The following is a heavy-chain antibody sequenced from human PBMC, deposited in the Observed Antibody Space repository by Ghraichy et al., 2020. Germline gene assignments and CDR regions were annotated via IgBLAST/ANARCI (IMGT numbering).Heavy chain of an antibody. CDR3: ARDLYDFWSGPQGY. D-gene: IGHD3-3*01. Sequence: GALRLSCAASGFTFSSYWMSWVRQAPGKGLEWVANIKQDGSEKYYVDSVKGRFSISRDNAKNSLYLQMNSLRAEDTAVYYCARDLYDFWSGPQGYWGQGTLVTVSS. J-gene: IGHJ4*02. CDR1: GFTFSSYW. CDR2: IKQDGSEK. V-gene: IGHV3-7*04.